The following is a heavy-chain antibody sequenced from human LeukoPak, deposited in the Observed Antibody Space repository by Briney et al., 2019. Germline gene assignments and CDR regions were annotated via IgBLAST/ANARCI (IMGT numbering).Heavy chain of an antibody. J-gene: IGHJ6*03. D-gene: IGHD3-9*01. V-gene: IGHV1-2*02. CDR2: INPNSGGT. CDR1: GYTFTGYY. Sequence: ASVKVSCKASGYTFTGYYMHWVRQAPGQGLEWMGWINPNSGGTNYAQKFQGRVTMTRNTSISTAYMELSSLRFEDTAVYYCARGPYDILTGYYFPQYYYYMDVWGKGTTVTISS. CDR3: ARGPYDILTGYYFPQYYYYMDV.